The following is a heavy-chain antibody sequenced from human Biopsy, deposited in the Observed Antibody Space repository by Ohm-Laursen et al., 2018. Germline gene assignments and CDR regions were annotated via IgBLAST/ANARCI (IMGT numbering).Heavy chain of an antibody. J-gene: IGHJ4*02. V-gene: IGHV3-53*01. CDR3: VRGRAY. CDR1: GFTVSTTY. CDR2: IYLDGNT. Sequence: SLRLSCTASGFTVSTTYMSWVRQAPGKGLEWVSIIYLDGNTYYTDSVKGRFTISRDNSKNASYLQMNSLRPADTAKYYCVRGRAYWGQGTLVTVSS.